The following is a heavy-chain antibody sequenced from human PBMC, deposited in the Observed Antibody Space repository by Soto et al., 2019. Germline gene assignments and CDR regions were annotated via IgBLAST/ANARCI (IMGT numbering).Heavy chain of an antibody. Sequence: ASVKLSCKASGYTITSDVISCVLQAPGQGLQWLGWISAYNGNTNYAHKPQGGVTMTTATYTSTAYMQLRSIRSDDTAAYYCARDSRSFWGVSASCYNYGLDVWGQGTTVTVSS. J-gene: IGHJ6*02. D-gene: IGHD3-16*01. V-gene: IGHV1-18*04. CDR1: GYTITSDV. CDR2: ISAYNGNT. CDR3: ARDSRSFWGVSASCYNYGLDV.